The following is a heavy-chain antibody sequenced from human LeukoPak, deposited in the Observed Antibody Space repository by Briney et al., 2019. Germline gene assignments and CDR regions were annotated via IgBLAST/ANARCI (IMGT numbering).Heavy chain of an antibody. Sequence: PGGSLRLSCAASGFAFTSYTMHWVRQPPGKGLEWVAVISDDGTNKYYADSVKGRFTISRDNSKNTLYLQMNSLRSDDTAVYYCARVRGRVGERGFDYWGQGTLVTVSS. J-gene: IGHJ4*02. D-gene: IGHD1-26*01. CDR1: GFAFTSYT. CDR2: ISDDGTNK. CDR3: ARVRGRVGERGFDY. V-gene: IGHV3-30-3*01.